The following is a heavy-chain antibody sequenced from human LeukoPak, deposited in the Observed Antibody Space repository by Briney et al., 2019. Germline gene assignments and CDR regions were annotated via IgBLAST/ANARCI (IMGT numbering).Heavy chain of an antibody. CDR1: GFTFSTYS. D-gene: IGHD6-19*01. CDR2: ISSSSGTI. CDR3: ARDVGRYSSGWGVYFDY. J-gene: IGHJ4*02. Sequence: PGGSLRLSCAASGFTFSTYSMNWVRQAPGKGLEWISYISSSSGTIYYADSVKGRFTISRDNAKNSLYLQMNSLRAEDTAVYYCARDVGRYSSGWGVYFDYWGQGTLVTVSS. V-gene: IGHV3-48*01.